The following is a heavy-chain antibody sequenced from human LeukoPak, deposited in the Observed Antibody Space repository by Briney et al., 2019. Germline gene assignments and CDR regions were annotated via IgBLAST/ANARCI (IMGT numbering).Heavy chain of an antibody. CDR3: ARSRFCTSGGCYYDH. J-gene: IGHJ4*02. V-gene: IGHV3-74*01. CDR2: IKTDGVSA. D-gene: IGHD2-8*01. Sequence: PGGSLRPSCAASGFTFSCYWMHWVRQAPGKGLVWVSGIKTDGVSANYVDSVKGRLTISRDNAKSTLFLQMNSLRAEDTAVYYCARSRFCTSGGCYYDHWGQGVLVTVSS. CDR1: GFTFSCYW.